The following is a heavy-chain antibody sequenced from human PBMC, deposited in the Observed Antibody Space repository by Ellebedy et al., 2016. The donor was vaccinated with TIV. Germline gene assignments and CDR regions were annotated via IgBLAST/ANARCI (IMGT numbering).Heavy chain of an antibody. J-gene: IGHJ4*02. CDR2: VSNDGSIK. V-gene: IGHV3-30*04. D-gene: IGHD3-22*01. CDR1: GFTFNNSA. Sequence: GGSLRLXCAASGFTFNNSAMNWVRQAPGKGLEWVAVVSNDGSIKYYADSVKGRFTISRDNSKNTLYLQMNSLRVDDTALYYCARDQGNYYDARGAFDYWGQGTLVTVSS. CDR3: ARDQGNYYDARGAFDY.